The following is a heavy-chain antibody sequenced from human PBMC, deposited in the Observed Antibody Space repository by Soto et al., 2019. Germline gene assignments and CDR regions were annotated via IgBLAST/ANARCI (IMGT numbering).Heavy chain of an antibody. J-gene: IGHJ4*02. CDR2: ISTSGGAT. CDR1: GFTFNSYA. CDR3: AKSTGRTSWLPLYFDD. V-gene: IGHV3-23*01. D-gene: IGHD5-12*01. Sequence: EVQLLESGGGLVQPGGCLRLCCAASGFTFNSYAMNWVRQAPGKGLEWVSGISTSGGATYYAVSVKGRFTISRDNSKNTLYLQMNSLRAEDTAVYYCAKSTGRTSWLPLYFDDCGQGTMVTVSS.